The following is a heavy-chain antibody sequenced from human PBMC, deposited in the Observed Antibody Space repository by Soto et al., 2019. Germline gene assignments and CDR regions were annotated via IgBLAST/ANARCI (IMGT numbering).Heavy chain of an antibody. CDR1: GGSFSAYY. V-gene: IGHV4-34*01. D-gene: IGHD2-2*02. Sequence: QVQLQQWGAGLLKPSETLSLTCAVYGGSFSAYYWSWIRQPPGKGLEWNGEINHGGTTNYNPSLKSRVTISVDTSNNQFTLKLSSVTAADTAVYYCARGHLLYWPSDVFEIWGQGTMVTV. CDR2: INHGGTT. CDR3: ARGHLLYWPSDVFEI. J-gene: IGHJ3*02.